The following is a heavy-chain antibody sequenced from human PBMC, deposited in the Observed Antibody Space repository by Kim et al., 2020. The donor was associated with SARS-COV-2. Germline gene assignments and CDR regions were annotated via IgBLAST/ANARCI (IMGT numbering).Heavy chain of an antibody. CDR2: IYYSGST. J-gene: IGHJ4*02. Sequence: SETLSLTCTVSGGSISSYYWSWIRQPPGKGLEWIGYIYYSGSTNYNPSLKSRVTISVDTSKNQFSLKLSSVTAADTAVYYCASSGGREEWPFDYWGQGTLVTVSS. CDR1: GGSISSYY. V-gene: IGHV4-59*01. CDR3: ASSGGREEWPFDY. D-gene: IGHD2-15*01.